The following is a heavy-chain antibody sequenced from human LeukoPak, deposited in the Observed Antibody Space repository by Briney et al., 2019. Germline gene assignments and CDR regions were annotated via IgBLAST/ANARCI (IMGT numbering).Heavy chain of an antibody. J-gene: IGHJ1*01. Sequence: GGSLRLSCAASGFTFSSYSMNWVRQAPGKGLEWVSSISSSSSYIYYADSVKGRFTISRDNAKNSLYLQMNSLRAEDTAVYYCARALNSSSSGDFQHWGQGTLVTVSS. D-gene: IGHD6-6*01. CDR1: GFTFSSYS. CDR3: ARALNSSSSGDFQH. CDR2: ISSSSSYI. V-gene: IGHV3-21*01.